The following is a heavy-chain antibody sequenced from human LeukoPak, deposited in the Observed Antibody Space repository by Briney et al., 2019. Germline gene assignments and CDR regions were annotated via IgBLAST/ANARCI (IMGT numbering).Heavy chain of an antibody. CDR2: IYYSGST. J-gene: IGHJ6*03. Sequence: SETLSLTCTVSGGSISSSSYYWGWNRQPPGKGVEWIGSIYYSGSTYYNPSLKSRVTISVDTSKNQFSLKLSSVTAADTAVYYCARPIPGYYYYYMDVWGKGTTVTVSS. CDR1: GGSISSSSYY. V-gene: IGHV4-39*01. D-gene: IGHD2-2*02. CDR3: ARPIPGYYYYYMDV.